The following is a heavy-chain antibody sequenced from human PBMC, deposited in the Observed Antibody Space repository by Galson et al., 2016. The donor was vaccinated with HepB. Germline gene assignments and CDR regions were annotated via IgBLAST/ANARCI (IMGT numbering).Heavy chain of an antibody. CDR3: ARAGGSGSPSYYFDY. J-gene: IGHJ4*02. CDR2: IYYSGRT. D-gene: IGHD3-10*01. Sequence: SETLSLTCTVSGGSISSHYWSWIRQPPGKGLEWIGYIYYSGRTNYNPSLKSRGTISVDTSKNQFSLKLSSVTAADTAVYYCARAGGSGSPSYYFDYWGRGTLVTVSS. CDR1: GGSISSHY. V-gene: IGHV4-59*08.